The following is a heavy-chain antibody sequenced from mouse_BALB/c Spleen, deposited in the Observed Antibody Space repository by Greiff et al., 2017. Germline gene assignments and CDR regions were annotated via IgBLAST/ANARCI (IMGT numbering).Heavy chain of an antibody. Sequence: VQLKESGPGLVAPSQSLSITCTVSGFSLTGYGVNWVRQPPGKGLEWLGMIWGDGSTDYNSALKSRLSISKDNSKSQVFLKMNSLQTDDTARYYCARGSYGSSYAMDYWGQGTSVTVSS. CDR1: GFSLTGYG. J-gene: IGHJ4*01. CDR2: IWGDGST. CDR3: ARGSYGSSYAMDY. D-gene: IGHD1-1*01. V-gene: IGHV2-6-7*01.